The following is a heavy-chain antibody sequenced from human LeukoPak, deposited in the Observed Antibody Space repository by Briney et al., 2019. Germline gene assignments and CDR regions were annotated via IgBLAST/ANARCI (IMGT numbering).Heavy chain of an antibody. CDR2: ISWNSGSI. V-gene: IGHV3-9*01. Sequence: PGRSLRLSCAASGFTFDDYAMPWVRQAPGKGLEWVSGISWNSGSIGYADSVKGRFTISRDNVKNSLYLQMNSLRAEDTALYYCAKDTGHYYGSGRNAFDIWGQGTMVTASS. CDR3: AKDTGHYYGSGRNAFDI. D-gene: IGHD3-10*01. J-gene: IGHJ3*02. CDR1: GFTFDDYA.